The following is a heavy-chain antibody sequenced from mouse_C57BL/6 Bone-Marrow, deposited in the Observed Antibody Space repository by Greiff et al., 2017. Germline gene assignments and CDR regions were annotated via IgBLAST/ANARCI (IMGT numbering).Heavy chain of an antibody. CDR2: IYPRSGNT. CDR1: GYTFTSYG. J-gene: IGHJ2*01. D-gene: IGHD1-1*01. V-gene: IGHV1-81*01. CDR3: ARLEYYGSVLRDY. Sequence: VKLMESGAELARPGASVKLSCKASGYTFTSYGISWVKQRTGKGLEWIGEIYPRSGNTYYNEKFKGKATLTADKSSSTAYMERRSLTSEDSAVYFCARLEYYGSVLRDYWGQGTTLTVSS.